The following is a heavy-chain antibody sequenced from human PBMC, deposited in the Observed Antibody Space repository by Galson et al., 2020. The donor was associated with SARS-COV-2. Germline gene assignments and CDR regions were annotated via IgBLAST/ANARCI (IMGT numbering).Heavy chain of an antibody. CDR3: EHLGSSSWFGDWFDP. J-gene: IGHJ5*02. D-gene: IGHD6-13*01. CDR1: GFSLSTSGVG. V-gene: IGHV2-5*02. CDR2: IYWDDDK. Sequence: SGPTLVKPTQTLTLTCTFSGFSLSTSGVGVGWIRQPPGKALEWLALIYWDDDKRYSPSLKSRLTITKDTSKNQVVLTMTNMDPVDTATYYCEHLGSSSWFGDWFDPWGQGTLVTVSS.